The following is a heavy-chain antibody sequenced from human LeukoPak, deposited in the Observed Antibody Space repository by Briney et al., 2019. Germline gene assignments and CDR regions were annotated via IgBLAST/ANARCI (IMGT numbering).Heavy chain of an antibody. V-gene: IGHV3-43*01. Sequence: GGSLRLSCAASGFTFSSYSMNWVRQAPGKGLEWVSLVSWDGDTTYYADSVKGRFTISRDNSKNSLYLQMNSLRTEDTALYYCAKARGLIGGAFDIWGQGTMVTVSS. CDR2: VSWDGDTT. CDR3: AKARGLIGGAFDI. CDR1: GFTFSSYS. J-gene: IGHJ3*02. D-gene: IGHD3-22*01.